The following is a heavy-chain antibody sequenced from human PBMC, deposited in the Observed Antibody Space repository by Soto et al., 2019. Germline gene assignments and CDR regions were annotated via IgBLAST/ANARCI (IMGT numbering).Heavy chain of an antibody. CDR2: IYWDDDK. D-gene: IGHD6-19*01. Sequence: QITLKESGPTLVKPTQTLTLTCTFSGFSLSTTRVGVGWIRQPPGKALEWLALIYWDDDKRYSPSLKSRLTLTQDTSKNQVVLTMPNMDPVDTATYYWAHSVVAGLGYYFDYWGQGTLVTVSS. CDR3: AHSVVAGLGYYFDY. V-gene: IGHV2-5*02. J-gene: IGHJ4*02. CDR1: GFSLSTTRVG.